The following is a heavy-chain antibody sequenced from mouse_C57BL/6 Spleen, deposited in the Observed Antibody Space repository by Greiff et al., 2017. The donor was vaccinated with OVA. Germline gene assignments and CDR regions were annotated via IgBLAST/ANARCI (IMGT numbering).Heavy chain of an antibody. CDR2: INPNNGGT. D-gene: IGHD2-3*01. V-gene: IGHV1-26*01. CDR3: ARSHDGYYVGYFDV. CDR1: GYTFTDYY. Sequence: VQLQQSGPELVKPGASVKISCKASGYTFTDYYMNWVKQSHGKSLEWIGDINPNNGGTSYNQKFKGKATLTVDKSSSTAYMELRSLTSEDSAVYYCARSHDGYYVGYFDVWGTGTTVTVSS. J-gene: IGHJ1*03.